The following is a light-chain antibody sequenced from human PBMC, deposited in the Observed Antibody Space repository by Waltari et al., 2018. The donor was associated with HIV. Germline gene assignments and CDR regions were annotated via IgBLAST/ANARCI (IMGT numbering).Light chain of an antibody. V-gene: IGLV7-46*01. CDR3: LLSYSGARPAI. CDR1: SGPVTSGHY. J-gene: IGLJ2*01. Sequence: QAVVTQEPALTVSPGGTVTLTCGSSSGPVTSGHYPHWFQQKPGQAPRALIYHTNKKHSWTPARFSGSLLGGKAALTLSGAQPEDEADYFCLLSYSGARPAIFGGGTKLSVL. CDR2: HTN.